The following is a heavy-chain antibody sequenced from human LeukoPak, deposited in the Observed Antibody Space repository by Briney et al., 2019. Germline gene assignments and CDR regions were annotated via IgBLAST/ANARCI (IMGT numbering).Heavy chain of an antibody. CDR2: IYYNGGT. Sequence: SETPSLTCTVSGDSVSNSLYYWSWIRQPPGKGLEWIGYIYYNGGTNYNPSLKSRVTISIDTSTNQFSLRLNSMTAADTAVYYCARVLRAASWRSYDYWGQGSLVTVSS. CDR3: ARVLRAASWRSYDY. CDR1: GDSVSNSLYY. J-gene: IGHJ4*02. D-gene: IGHD5-18*01. V-gene: IGHV4-61*01.